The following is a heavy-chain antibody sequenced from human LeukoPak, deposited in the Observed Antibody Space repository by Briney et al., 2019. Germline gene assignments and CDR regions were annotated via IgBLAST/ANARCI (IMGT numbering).Heavy chain of an antibody. D-gene: IGHD3-10*01. Sequence: PSETLSLTCTVSGGPISSYYWSWIRQPPGKGLEWIGYIYYSGSTNYNPSLKSRVTISVDTSKNQFSLKLSSVTAADTAVYYCARVGGSNYYYYGMDVWGQGTTVTVSS. CDR3: ARVGGSNYYYYGMDV. CDR1: GGPISSYY. V-gene: IGHV4-59*01. CDR2: IYYSGST. J-gene: IGHJ6*02.